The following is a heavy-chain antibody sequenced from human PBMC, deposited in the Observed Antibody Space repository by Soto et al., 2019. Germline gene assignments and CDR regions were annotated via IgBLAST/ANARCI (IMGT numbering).Heavy chain of an antibody. CDR2: INPEGSEK. D-gene: IGHD3-16*01. CDR3: AGWGDNGGY. CDR1: GFSLSAFW. Sequence: EVQLVQSGGGLVQPGGSLRLSCEASGFSLSAFWMNWVRQSPRKGLEWVSNINPEGSEKVYVDSVKGRFTVSRDNTRKFVEPEMGSSRGGGPGFFFRAGWGDNGGYGGQGSLVTVSS. V-gene: IGHV3-7*04. J-gene: IGHJ4*02.